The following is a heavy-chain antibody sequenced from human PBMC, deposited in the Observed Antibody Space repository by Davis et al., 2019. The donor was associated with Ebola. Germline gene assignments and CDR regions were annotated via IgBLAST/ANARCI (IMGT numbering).Heavy chain of an antibody. CDR2: ISQGGIT. D-gene: IGHD4-17*01. V-gene: IGHV4-34*01. J-gene: IGHJ5*02. CDR3: ARTTKTNIEDSGPGYNSFDA. CDR1: GGSFTGYF. Sequence: SETLSLTCAVYGGSFTGYFWGWIRQPPGKGLEWIGQISQGGITDYSPSLKSRVTISMDTSTNQFFLNLHSVTAADTATYYCARTTKTNIEDSGPGYNSFDAWGQGVLVSVSS.